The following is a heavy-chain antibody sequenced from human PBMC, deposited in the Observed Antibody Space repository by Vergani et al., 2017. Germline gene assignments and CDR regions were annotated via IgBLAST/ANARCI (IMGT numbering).Heavy chain of an antibody. CDR2: ISSGSGYI. V-gene: IGHV3-21*01. CDR1: GFPLSSYS. CDR3: ARGQHSSGWYPGHFDL. J-gene: IGHJ2*01. D-gene: IGHD6-19*01. Sequence: EVQLVESGGGPVKPGGSLRLSCAVSGFPLSSYSMNWVRQAPGKGLEWVSSISSGSGYIYYADSVKGRFTISRDNAKTSLYLQMNSLRAEDTAVYYCARGQHSSGWYPGHFDLWGRGTLVTVSS.